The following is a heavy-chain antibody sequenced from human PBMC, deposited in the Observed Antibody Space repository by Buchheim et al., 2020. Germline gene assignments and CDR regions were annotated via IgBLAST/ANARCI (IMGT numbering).Heavy chain of an antibody. CDR1: GFTFSGHA. D-gene: IGHD6-19*01. CDR2: ISHDATGT. V-gene: IGHV3-23*01. Sequence: EVQVLESGGGLIQSGGSLRLSCVASGFTFSGHAMSWVRQAPGKGLEWVSSISHDATGTYYADSVKGRFTISRDNSQNKLSLQMNSLTPEDTARYYCARRDRSGWFSLDSWGQGTL. J-gene: IGHJ4*02. CDR3: ARRDRSGWFSLDS.